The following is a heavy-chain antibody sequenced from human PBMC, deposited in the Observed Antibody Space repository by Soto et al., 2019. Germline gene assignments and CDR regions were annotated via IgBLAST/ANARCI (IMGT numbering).Heavy chain of an antibody. J-gene: IGHJ6*02. CDR2: IYYSGST. D-gene: IGHD3-10*01. Sequence: QVQLQESGPGLVKPSQTLSLTCTVSGGSISSGGYYWSWIRQHPGKGLEWIGYIYYSGSTYYNPSLKSRVTISVDTSKNQFSLKLSSVTAADTAVYYCARSGTWYSYGSGSYRFYYYYGMDVWGQGTTVTVSS. V-gene: IGHV4-31*03. CDR3: ARSGTWYSYGSGSYRFYYYYGMDV. CDR1: GGSISSGGYY.